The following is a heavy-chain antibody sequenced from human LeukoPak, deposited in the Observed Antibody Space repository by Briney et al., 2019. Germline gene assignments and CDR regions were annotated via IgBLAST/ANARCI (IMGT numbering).Heavy chain of an antibody. CDR2: IYTSGST. V-gene: IGHV4-61*02. J-gene: IGHJ4*02. CDR3: ARDRGFGGPDY. CDR1: GGSISSGSYY. Sequence: PSQTLSLTCTVSGGSISSGSYYWSWIRQPAGKGLEWIGRIYTSGSTNYNPSLKSRVTISVDTSKNQFSLKLSSVTAADTAVYYCARDRGFGGPDYWGQGTLVTVSS. D-gene: IGHD3-16*01.